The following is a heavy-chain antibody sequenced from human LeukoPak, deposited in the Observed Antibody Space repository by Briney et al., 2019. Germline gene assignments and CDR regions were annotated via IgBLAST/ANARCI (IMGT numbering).Heavy chain of an antibody. J-gene: IGHJ4*02. CDR1: GGSISSSTYY. V-gene: IGHV4-61*02. CDR2: IYSSERT. D-gene: IGHD6-19*01. CDR3: ARDIHASDWTKFDY. Sequence: SETLSLTCNVSGGSISSSTYYWSWIRQPAGKGLEWIGRIYSSERTNYNPSLKSRVTITIDTSKNQFSLNLSSVTAAHTAVYYCARDIHASDWTKFDYWGQGTSVTVSS.